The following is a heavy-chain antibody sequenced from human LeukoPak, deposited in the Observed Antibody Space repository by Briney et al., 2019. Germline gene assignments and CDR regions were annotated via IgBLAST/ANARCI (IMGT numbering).Heavy chain of an antibody. J-gene: IGHJ3*02. D-gene: IGHD3-22*01. CDR3: AKDRGYYEEWDAFDI. CDR1: GFTFSSYG. V-gene: IGHV3-30*02. CDR2: IRYDGSNK. Sequence: PGGSLRLSCAASGFTFSSYGMHWVRQAPGKGLEWVAFIRYDGSNKYYADSVKGRFTISRDNSKNTLYLQMNSLRAEDTAVYYCAKDRGYYEEWDAFDIWGQGTMVTVSS.